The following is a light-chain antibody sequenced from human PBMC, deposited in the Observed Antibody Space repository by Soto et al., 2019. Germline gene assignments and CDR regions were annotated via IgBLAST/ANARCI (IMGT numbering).Light chain of an antibody. Sequence: EIVLTQSPATLPVSPGERATLSCRASQSVSRYLAWYQQKPDQAPRLLIYDAFNRATGIPARFSGSGSGTDFTLTTSSLEPEDFVVYYCQQRSNWPITFGQGTRLEIK. CDR3: QQRSNWPIT. V-gene: IGKV3-11*01. CDR1: QSVSRY. CDR2: DAF. J-gene: IGKJ5*01.